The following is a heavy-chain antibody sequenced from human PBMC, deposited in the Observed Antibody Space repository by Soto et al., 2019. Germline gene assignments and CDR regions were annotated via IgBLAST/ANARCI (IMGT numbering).Heavy chain of an antibody. CDR1: GFTFSSYA. Sequence: EVQLLESGGGLVQPGGSLRLSCAASGFTFSSYAMSWVRQAPGKGLEWVSAISGSGGSTYYADSVKGRFTISRDNSKNTLYLQMNSLRAEDTAVYYCAKDTFGGPSGNSPSDYWGQGTLVTVSS. D-gene: IGHD3-3*01. V-gene: IGHV3-23*01. J-gene: IGHJ4*02. CDR2: ISGSGGST. CDR3: AKDTFGGPSGNSPSDY.